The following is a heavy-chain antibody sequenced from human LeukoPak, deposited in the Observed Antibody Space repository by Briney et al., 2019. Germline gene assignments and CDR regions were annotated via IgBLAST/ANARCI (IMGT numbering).Heavy chain of an antibody. Sequence: ASVKVSCKASGYTFTSYYMHWVRQAPGQGLEWMGIINPSGDSTTYAQKFQGRVTMTRDTSTSTVYMELSSLRSEDTAVFYCARAGTGTSVRWDYWGQGTLVTVSS. CDR1: GYTFTSYY. J-gene: IGHJ4*02. CDR3: ARAGTGTSVRWDY. D-gene: IGHD1-7*01. V-gene: IGHV1-46*01. CDR2: INPSGDST.